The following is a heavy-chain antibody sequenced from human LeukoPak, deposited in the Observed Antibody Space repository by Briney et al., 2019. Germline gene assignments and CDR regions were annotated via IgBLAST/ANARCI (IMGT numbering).Heavy chain of an antibody. J-gene: IGHJ5*02. D-gene: IGHD3-22*01. CDR2: IYHSGST. CDR3: ARVAYYYDSSGYSEVDP. V-gene: IGHV4-30-2*01. CDR1: GGSISSGSNS. Sequence: SETLSLTCAVSGGSISSGSNSWSWIRQPPGKGLEWIGFIYHSGSTYYNPSLKSRVTISVDRSKNQFSLKLSSVTAADTAVYYCARVAYYYDSSGYSEVDPWGQGTLVTVSS.